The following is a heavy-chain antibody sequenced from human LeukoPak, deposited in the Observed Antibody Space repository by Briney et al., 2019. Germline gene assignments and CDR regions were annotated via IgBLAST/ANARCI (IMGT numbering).Heavy chain of an antibody. CDR3: SPVTTEYSFNY. D-gene: IGHD4-17*01. J-gene: IGHJ4*02. V-gene: IGHV4-39*01. CDR2: IYYSGST. CDR1: GGSISSSSYH. Sequence: PSETLSLTCTVSGGSISSSSYHWGWIRQPPGKGLEWIGSIYYSGSTYYNPSLKSRVTISVDTSKNQFSLKLSSVTAADTAVYYCSPVTTEYSFNYWGQGTLVTVSS.